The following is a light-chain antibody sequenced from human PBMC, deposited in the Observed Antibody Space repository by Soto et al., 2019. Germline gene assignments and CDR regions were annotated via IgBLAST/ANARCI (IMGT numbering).Light chain of an antibody. J-gene: IGLJ2*01. Sequence: QSVLTQLPSVSGAPGQRVTISCTGSSSNSGAGYDVHWYQQLPGTAPKLLIYGNSNRPSGVPDRFSGSKSGTSASLAITGLQAEDEADYYCQSYDSSLSGPRVFGGGTKLTVL. CDR3: QSYDSSLSGPRV. CDR1: SSNSGAGYD. V-gene: IGLV1-40*01. CDR2: GNS.